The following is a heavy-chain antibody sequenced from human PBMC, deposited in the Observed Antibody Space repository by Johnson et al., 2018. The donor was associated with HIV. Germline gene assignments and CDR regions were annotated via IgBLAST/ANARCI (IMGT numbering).Heavy chain of an antibody. CDR2: IQYDGSNK. V-gene: IGHV3-30*02. CDR3: AKDGGSYGGAFDI. Sequence: QVQLVESGGDLVKPGGSLRLSCAASGFTFSSYGMHWVRQAPGKGLEWVAFIQYDGSNKYYADSLKGRFTISRDNSKNTVYLQMNSLRPEDTAVYYCAKDGGSYGGAFDIWGQGTMVTVSS. CDR1: GFTFSSYG. J-gene: IGHJ3*02. D-gene: IGHD1-26*01.